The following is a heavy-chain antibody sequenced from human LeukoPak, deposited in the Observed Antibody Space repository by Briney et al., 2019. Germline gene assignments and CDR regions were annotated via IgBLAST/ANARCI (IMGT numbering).Heavy chain of an antibody. CDR3: ASRLLGYCSGASCYSLDYFDY. CDR1: GGSISSSSYY. J-gene: IGHJ4*02. D-gene: IGHD2-15*01. Sequence: KPAETLSLTCTVSGGSISSSSYYWGWIRQPPGKGLEWIGSIYYSGSTYYNPSLKSRVTISVDTSKNQFSLKLSSVTAADTAVYYCASRLLGYCSGASCYSLDYFDYWGQGTLVTVSS. CDR2: IYYSGST. V-gene: IGHV4-39*01.